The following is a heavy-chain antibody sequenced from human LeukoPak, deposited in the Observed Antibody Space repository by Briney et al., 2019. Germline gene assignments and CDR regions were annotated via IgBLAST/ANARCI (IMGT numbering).Heavy chain of an antibody. V-gene: IGHV3-23*01. D-gene: IGHD3-16*02. Sequence: GGSLRLSCAGSGFTFSSYAMSWVRQAPGKGLEWVSAFSGSGASAYYADSVKGRFTISRDNSKNTLYLQMNSLRAEDTAVYYCAKDTFIMITFGGVIVEPRDDYWGQGTLVTVSS. CDR3: AKDTFIMITFGGVIVEPRDDY. J-gene: IGHJ4*02. CDR1: GFTFSSYA. CDR2: FSGSGASA.